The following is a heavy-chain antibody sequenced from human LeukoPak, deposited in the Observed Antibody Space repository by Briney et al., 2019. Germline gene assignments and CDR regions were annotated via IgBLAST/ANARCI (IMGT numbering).Heavy chain of an antibody. Sequence: ASVKVSCKASGYTSTSYGISWVRQAPGQGLEWMGWINTNTGNPTYAQGFTGRFVFSLDTAVSTAYLQISSLKAEDTAVYYCARGSTICGVVIPDHFDYWGQGTLVTVSS. CDR1: GYTSTSYG. D-gene: IGHD3-3*01. J-gene: IGHJ4*02. V-gene: IGHV7-4-1*02. CDR3: ARGSTICGVVIPDHFDY. CDR2: INTNTGNP.